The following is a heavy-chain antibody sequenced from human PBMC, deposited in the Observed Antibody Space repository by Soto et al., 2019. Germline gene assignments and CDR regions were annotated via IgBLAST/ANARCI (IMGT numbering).Heavy chain of an antibody. D-gene: IGHD3-3*01. CDR1: GGTFSSYT. CDR2: IIPILGIA. J-gene: IGHJ6*03. V-gene: IGHV1-69*08. Sequence: QVQLVQSGAEVKKPGSSVKVSCKASGGTFSSYTISWVRQAPGQGLEWMGRIIPILGIANYAQKFQGRVTITADKSTSKANRELSSLRSEDTAVYYCARDYVFWSGYPYTNYYYYYRDVGGKGTTVPVSS. CDR3: ARDYVFWSGYPYTNYYYYYRDV.